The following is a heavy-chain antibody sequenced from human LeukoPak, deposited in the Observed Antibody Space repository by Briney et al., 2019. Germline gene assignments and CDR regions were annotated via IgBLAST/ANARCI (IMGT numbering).Heavy chain of an antibody. V-gene: IGHV3-23*01. J-gene: IGHJ4*02. Sequence: GGSLRLSCAASGFTFSSYGMSWVRQAPGKGLEWVSAISGGGGTTYYADSVKGRFTISRDNSMNTLYLQMNSLRAEDTAVYYCAKEGGYSYGTQFDYWGQGTLVTVSS. CDR1: GFTFSSYG. D-gene: IGHD5-18*01. CDR2: ISGGGGTT. CDR3: AKEGGYSYGTQFDY.